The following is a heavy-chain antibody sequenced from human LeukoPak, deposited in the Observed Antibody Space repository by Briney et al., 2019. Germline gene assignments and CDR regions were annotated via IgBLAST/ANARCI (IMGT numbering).Heavy chain of an antibody. J-gene: IGHJ4*02. CDR1: GYTFSSYY. D-gene: IGHD1-1*01. CDR3: AREVPENFNFDY. CDR2: IKPSGGST. V-gene: IGHV1-46*01. Sequence: GASVNVSCKASGYTFSSYYTHWVRQAPGQGLEWMGIIKPSGGSTLYAQKFQGRVTVTSDMSTSTVYVELSSLRSEDTAVYYCAREVPENFNFDYWGQGTLVTVSS.